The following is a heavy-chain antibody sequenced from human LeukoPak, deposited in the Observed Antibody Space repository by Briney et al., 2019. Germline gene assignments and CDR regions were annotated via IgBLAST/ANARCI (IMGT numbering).Heavy chain of an antibody. CDR3: AREREARGYCSGGSCYQLGYYFDY. J-gene: IGHJ4*02. D-gene: IGHD2-15*01. CDR1: GGSFSGYY. Sequence: PSETLSLTCAVYGGSFSGYYWSWIRQPPGKGLEWIGEINHSGSTNYNLSLKSRVTISVDTSKNQFSLKLSSVTAADTAVYYCAREREARGYCSGGSCYQLGYYFDYWGQGTLVTVSS. V-gene: IGHV4-34*01. CDR2: INHSGST.